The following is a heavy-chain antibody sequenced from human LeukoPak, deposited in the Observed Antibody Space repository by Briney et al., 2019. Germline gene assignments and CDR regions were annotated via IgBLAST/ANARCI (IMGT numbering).Heavy chain of an antibody. CDR1: GYTFTSYD. D-gene: IGHD6-6*01. V-gene: IGHV1-8*01. CDR3: ARWYSSSYSLPEYYYYYYMDV. J-gene: IGHJ6*03. Sequence: ASVKVSCKASGYTFTSYDINWARQATGQGLEWMGWMNPNSGNTGYAQKFQGRVTMTRNTSISTAYMELSSLRSEDTAVYYCARWYSSSYSLPEYYYYYYMDVWGKGTTVTVSS. CDR2: MNPNSGNT.